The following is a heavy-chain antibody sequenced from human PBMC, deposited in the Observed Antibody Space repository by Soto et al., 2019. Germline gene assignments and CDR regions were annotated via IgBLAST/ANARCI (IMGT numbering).Heavy chain of an antibody. CDR1: GGSISSHY. CDR2: IYYSGST. V-gene: IGHV4-59*11. CDR3: ARDRGYYDSSGYYYHGFDY. J-gene: IGHJ4*02. D-gene: IGHD3-22*01. Sequence: LETLSLTCTVSGGSISSHYWSWIRQPPGKGLEWIGYIYYSGSTNYNPSLKSRVTISVDTSKNQFSLKLSSVTAADTAVYYCARDRGYYDSSGYYYHGFDYWGQGTLVTVS.